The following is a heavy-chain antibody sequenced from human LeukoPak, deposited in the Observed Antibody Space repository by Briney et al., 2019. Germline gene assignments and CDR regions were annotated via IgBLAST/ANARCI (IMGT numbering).Heavy chain of an antibody. CDR3: ARDRDPSVTMVRGVPLDY. CDR2: IKQDGSEK. Sequence: GGSLRLSCGASGFTFSSYWMSWVRQAPGKGLEWVANIKQDGSEKYYVDSVKGRFTISRDNAKNSLYLQMNSLRAEDTAVYYCARDRDPSVTMVRGVPLDYWGQGTLVTVSS. CDR1: GFTFSSYW. V-gene: IGHV3-7*01. J-gene: IGHJ4*02. D-gene: IGHD3-10*01.